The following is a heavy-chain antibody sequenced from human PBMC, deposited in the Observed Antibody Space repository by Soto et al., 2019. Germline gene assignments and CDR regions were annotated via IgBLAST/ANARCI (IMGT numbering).Heavy chain of an antibody. CDR2: ISGFNDAR. J-gene: IGHJ4*02. CDR1: GYTFTNYG. CDR3: ARDTYSDYVFDY. V-gene: IGHV1-18*04. D-gene: IGHD4-17*01. Sequence: QAQLVQSGAEEKKPGASVKVSCKASGYTFTNYGISWVRQAPGQGLEWMGWISGFNDARNYVQKFQGRITMTTDTSTGTAYMELRSLTSDDTAVYYCARDTYSDYVFDYWGQGTLVTVSS.